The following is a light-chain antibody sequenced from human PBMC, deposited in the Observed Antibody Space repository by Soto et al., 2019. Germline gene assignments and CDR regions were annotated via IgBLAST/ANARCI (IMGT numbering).Light chain of an antibody. CDR3: AAWDDSLSGGV. CDR1: SSNIGSNY. CDR2: KNN. V-gene: IGLV1-47*01. J-gene: IGLJ1*01. Sequence: QSVLTQPPSAFGTPGQRVIISCSGSSSNIGSNYVYWYQQLPGTAPKLLIYKNNQRPSGVPDRFSGSKSGTSASLAISGLRSEDEADYYCAAWDDSLSGGVFGTGTKLTVL.